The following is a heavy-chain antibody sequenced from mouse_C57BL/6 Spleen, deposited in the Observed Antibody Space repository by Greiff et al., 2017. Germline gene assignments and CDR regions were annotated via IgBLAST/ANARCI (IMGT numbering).Heavy chain of an antibody. V-gene: IGHV1-64*01. Sequence: QVQLQQPGAELVKPGASVKLSCKASGYTFTSYWMHWVKQRPGQGLEWIGMIHPNSGSTNYNEKFKSKATLTVDKSSSTAYMQLSSLTSEDSAVYYCARRWLLRGYYFDYWGQGTTLTVSS. D-gene: IGHD2-3*01. CDR1: GYTFTSYW. J-gene: IGHJ2*01. CDR2: IHPNSGST. CDR3: ARRWLLRGYYFDY.